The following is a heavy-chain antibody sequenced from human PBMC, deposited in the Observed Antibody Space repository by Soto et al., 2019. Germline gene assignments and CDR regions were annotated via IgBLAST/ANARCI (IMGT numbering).Heavy chain of an antibody. J-gene: IGHJ4*02. CDR3: AAHGSGTSFYFDY. CDR1: GFSFSKYA. D-gene: IGHD3-10*01. Sequence: QVQLVESGGGVVQPVRSLRLSCAASGFSFSKYAMHWVRQAPAKGLEWVAVITYDGSDKFYADSVKGRFTISRDNSKNTLYLQMNSLRAEDTAVYYCAAHGSGTSFYFDYWGQGTLVTVSS. V-gene: IGHV3-30-3*01. CDR2: ITYDGSDK.